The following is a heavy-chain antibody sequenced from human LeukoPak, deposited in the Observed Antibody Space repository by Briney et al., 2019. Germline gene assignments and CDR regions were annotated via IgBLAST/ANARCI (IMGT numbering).Heavy chain of an antibody. J-gene: IGHJ5*02. V-gene: IGHV1-46*01. CDR2: INPSGGST. D-gene: IGHD3-10*01. Sequence: ASVKAFCKASGYTFTSYYMHWVRQAPGQGLEWMGIINPSGGSTSYAQKFQGRVTMTRDTSTSTVYMELSSLKSEDTAVYYCARDSSRFAMVQGVITNWFDPWGQGTLVTVSS. CDR1: GYTFTSYY. CDR3: ARDSSRFAMVQGVITNWFDP.